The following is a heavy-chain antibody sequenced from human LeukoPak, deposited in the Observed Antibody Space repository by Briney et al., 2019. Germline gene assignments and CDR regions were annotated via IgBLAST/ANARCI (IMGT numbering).Heavy chain of an antibody. J-gene: IGHJ5*02. Sequence: GGSLRLSCAASGFTFSSYNMNWVRQAPGKGLEWVSYISSGGKSIYYAESVQGRFTISRDNAQNSLYLQMNSLRDEDTAVYYCARDLRGGQSAWGQGTLVTVSS. CDR2: ISSGGKSI. D-gene: IGHD3-10*01. CDR1: GFTFSSYN. V-gene: IGHV3-48*02. CDR3: ARDLRGGQSA.